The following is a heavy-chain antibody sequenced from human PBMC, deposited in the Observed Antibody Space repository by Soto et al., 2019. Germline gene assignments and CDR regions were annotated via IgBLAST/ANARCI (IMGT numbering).Heavy chain of an antibody. J-gene: IGHJ4*02. D-gene: IGHD1-26*01. CDR1: GFTFSNSW. CDR3: GRYNVDSGTGDY. CDR2: INGDASVI. Sequence: EVQLEESGGGLVQPGGSLRLSCVASGFTFSNSWMHWVRQTPGKGLVWVSRINGDASVINYADSVRGRFTISRDNAKNTLYLQRNSLRAEDTALYCCGRYNVDSGTGDYWGQGTLVTVSS. V-gene: IGHV3-74*01.